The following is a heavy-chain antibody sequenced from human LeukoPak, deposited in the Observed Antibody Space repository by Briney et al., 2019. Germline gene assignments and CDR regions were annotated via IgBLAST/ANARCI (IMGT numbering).Heavy chain of an antibody. V-gene: IGHV4-59*01. J-gene: IGHJ4*02. D-gene: IGHD2-15*01. CDR2: IFHSGST. Sequence: SETLSLTCTVSGGSITSYYWSWIRQPPGKGLEWIGYIFHSGSTNYNPSLKRRVTISVDTSKNLFSLKLSSVTAADTAVYYCAKAGDCSGGSCYPPYFDFWGQGTLVTVSS. CDR1: GGSITSYY. CDR3: AKAGDCSGGSCYPPYFDF.